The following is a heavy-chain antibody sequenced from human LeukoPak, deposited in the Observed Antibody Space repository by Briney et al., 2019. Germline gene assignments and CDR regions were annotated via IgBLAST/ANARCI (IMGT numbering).Heavy chain of an antibody. CDR3: ARDLHGSADY. D-gene: IGHD3-10*01. V-gene: IGHV3-48*03. J-gene: IGHJ4*02. CDR1: GFTFSSYE. Sequence: GGSLRLSCAASGFTFSSYEMNWVRQAPGKGLEWVSYISSSGSTIYYTDSVKGRFTISRDNAKNSLYLQMNSLRAEDTAVYYCARDLHGSADYWGQGTLVTVSS. CDR2: ISSSGSTI.